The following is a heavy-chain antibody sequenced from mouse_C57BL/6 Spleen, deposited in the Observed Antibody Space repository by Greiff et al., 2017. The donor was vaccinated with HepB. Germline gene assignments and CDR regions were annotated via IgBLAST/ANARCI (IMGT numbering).Heavy chain of an antibody. CDR3: ARRGIYYEYGGADYYAMDY. CDR2: IYPRSGNT. V-gene: IGHV1-81*01. CDR1: GYTFTSYG. Sequence: QVQLQQSGAELARPGASVKLSCKASGYTFTSYGISWVKQRTGQGLEWIGEIYPRSGNTYYNEKFKGKATLTADTSSSTAYMELRSLTSEDSAVYFCARRGIYYEYGGADYYAMDYWGQGTSVTVSS. D-gene: IGHD2-4*01. J-gene: IGHJ4*01.